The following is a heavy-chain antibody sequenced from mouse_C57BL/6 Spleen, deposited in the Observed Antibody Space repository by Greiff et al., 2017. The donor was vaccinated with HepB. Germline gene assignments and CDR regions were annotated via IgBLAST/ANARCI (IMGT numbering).Heavy chain of an antibody. CDR2: IYPGDGDT. J-gene: IGHJ4*01. V-gene: IGHV1-82*01. D-gene: IGHD1-1*02. CDR1: GYAFSSSW. Sequence: VQLQQSGPELVKPGASVKISCKASGYAFSSSWMNWVKQRPGKGLEWIGRIYPGDGDTNYNGKFKGKATLTADKSSSTAYMQLSSRTSEDSAVYFCARGSYDGTPYAMDYWGQGTSVTVSS. CDR3: ARGSYDGTPYAMDY.